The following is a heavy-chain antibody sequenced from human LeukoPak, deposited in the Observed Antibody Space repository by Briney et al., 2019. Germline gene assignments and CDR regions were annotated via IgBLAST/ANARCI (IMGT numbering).Heavy chain of an antibody. CDR2: IYTSGST. D-gene: IGHD3-16*02. J-gene: IGHJ4*02. CDR3: AREVTFGGVIVISPIFDY. V-gene: IGHV4-4*07. CDR1: GGSISSYY. Sequence: SETLSLTCTVSGGSISSYYWSWIRQPAGKGLEWIGRIYTSGSTNYNPSLKSRVTMSVDTSKTQFSLKLSSVTAADTAVYYCAREVTFGGVIVISPIFDYWGQGTLVTVSS.